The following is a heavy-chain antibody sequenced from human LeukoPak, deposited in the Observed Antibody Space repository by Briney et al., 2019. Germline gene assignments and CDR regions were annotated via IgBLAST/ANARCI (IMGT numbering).Heavy chain of an antibody. Sequence: PGGSLRLSCAASGFTFSYYGMHWVRQAPGKGLEWVVVISYDGSNEYYADSVKGRFTISRDNSKNTLYLQMNSLRAEDTAVYYCAKAYGGYESHYYYGMDVWGQGTTATVSS. V-gene: IGHV3-30*18. CDR2: ISYDGSNE. CDR1: GFTFSYYG. D-gene: IGHD5-12*01. J-gene: IGHJ6*02. CDR3: AKAYGGYESHYYYGMDV.